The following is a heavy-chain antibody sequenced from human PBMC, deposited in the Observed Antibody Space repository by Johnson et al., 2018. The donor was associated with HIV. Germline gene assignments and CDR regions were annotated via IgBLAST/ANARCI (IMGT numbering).Heavy chain of an antibody. Sequence: VQLVESGGGVVQPGRSLRLSCAASGFTFSSYAMSWVRQASGTGLEWVGYIRSKANNYATAYAAPVKGRFTISGDDSKNTAYLQMTSLKTEDTAVYYCTRRYSISSRGYDIWGQGTMVTVSS. V-gene: IGHV3-73*01. CDR2: IRSKANNYAT. CDR3: TRRYSISSRGYDI. D-gene: IGHD6-6*01. J-gene: IGHJ3*02. CDR1: GFTFSSYA.